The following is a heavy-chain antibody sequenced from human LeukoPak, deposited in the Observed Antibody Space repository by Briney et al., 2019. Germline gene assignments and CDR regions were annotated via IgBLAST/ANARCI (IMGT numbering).Heavy chain of an antibody. CDR2: IRGGGSPI. D-gene: IGHD6-13*01. Sequence: GGSLRLSCAASGFTFSTYSMNWVRQAPGKGLEWVSYIRGGGSPIYYADSVKGRFTISRDNAKNSLYLQMNSLRAEDTAVYYCARVTGLQLVQGLGYWGQGTLVTVSS. CDR1: GFTFSTYS. V-gene: IGHV3-48*04. J-gene: IGHJ4*02. CDR3: ARVTGLQLVQGLGY.